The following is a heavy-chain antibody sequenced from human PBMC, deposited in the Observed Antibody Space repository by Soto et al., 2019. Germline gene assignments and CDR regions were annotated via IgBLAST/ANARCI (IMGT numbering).Heavy chain of an antibody. CDR1: GFTVSSNY. CDR2: IYSGGST. J-gene: IGHJ6*02. Sequence: EVQLVETGGGLIQPGGSLRLSCAASGFTVSSNYMSWVRQAPGKGLEWVSVIYSGGSTYYADSVKGRFTISSDNSKNTLYLQMNSLRAEDTAVYYCAREEMVDAIGTRYYGMDVWGQEPTVTVS. D-gene: IGHD2-8*01. CDR3: AREEMVDAIGTRYYGMDV. V-gene: IGHV3-53*02.